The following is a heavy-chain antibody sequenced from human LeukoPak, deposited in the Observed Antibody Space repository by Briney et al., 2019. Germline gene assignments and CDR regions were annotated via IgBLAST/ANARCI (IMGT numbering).Heavy chain of an antibody. CDR1: GFTFSSHS. J-gene: IGHJ4*02. CDR2: ISSSSSYI. V-gene: IGHV3-21*01. CDR3: ARDHWGYSSSWTNYYFDY. D-gene: IGHD6-13*01. Sequence: PGGSLRLSCAASGFTFSSHSMNWVRQAPGKGLEWVSSISSSSSYIYYADSVKGRFTISRDNAKNSLYLQMNSLRAEDTAVYYCARDHWGYSSSWTNYYFDYWGQGTLVTVSS.